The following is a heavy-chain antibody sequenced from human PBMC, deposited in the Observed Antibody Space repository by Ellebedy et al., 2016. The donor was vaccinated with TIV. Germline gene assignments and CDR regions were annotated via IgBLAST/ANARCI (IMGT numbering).Heavy chain of an antibody. CDR1: GGSFSGYY. V-gene: IGHV4-34*01. D-gene: IGHD2-2*01. J-gene: IGHJ6*03. CDR2: INHSGST. Sequence: SETLSLTXAVYGGSFSGYYWSWIRQPPGKGLEWIGEINHSGSTNYNPSLKSRVTISVDTSKNQFSLKLSSVTAADTAVYYCARGPDCSSTSCWRYYYYYYYMDVWGKGTTVTVSS. CDR3: ARGPDCSSTSCWRYYYYYYYMDV.